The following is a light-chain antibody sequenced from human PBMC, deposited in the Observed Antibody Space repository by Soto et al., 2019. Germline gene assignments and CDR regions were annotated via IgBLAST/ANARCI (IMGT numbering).Light chain of an antibody. CDR1: NIGTKD. V-gene: IGLV3-9*01. CDR2: RDS. Sequence: SYELTQPLSVSVALGQTARITCGGNNIGTKDVHWYQQRPGQAPVLVIYRDSNRPSGIPERFSGSNSGNTATLTISSAQAGDEADYYCQVWDSSTVVFGAGTKLTVL. J-gene: IGLJ2*01. CDR3: QVWDSSTVV.